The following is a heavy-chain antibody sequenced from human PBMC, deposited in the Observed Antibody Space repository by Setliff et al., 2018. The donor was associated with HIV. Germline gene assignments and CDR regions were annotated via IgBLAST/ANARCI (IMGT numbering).Heavy chain of an antibody. CDR1: GGSISSGSYY. D-gene: IGHD3-3*01. CDR3: ARIFGDQGYYYGMDV. V-gene: IGHV4-61*02. Sequence: PSETLSLTCTVSGGSISSGSYYWNWIRQPAGKGLEWIGRIYTSGSTNYNPSLKSRVTISLDTSKNQFSLKLSSVIAADTAVYYCARIFGDQGYYYGMDVWGQGTTVTVSS. J-gene: IGHJ6*02. CDR2: IYTSGST.